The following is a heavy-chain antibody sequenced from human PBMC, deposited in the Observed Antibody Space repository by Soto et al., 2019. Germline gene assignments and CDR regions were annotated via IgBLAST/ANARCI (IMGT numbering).Heavy chain of an antibody. V-gene: IGHV4-39*01. CDR2: IYYSERTSYNSGST. Sequence: PSETLSLTCTVSGDSMTSSSYYWGWIRQPPGKGLEWIGSIYYSERTSYNSGSTYYSPSLTSRVTISGDTSKSQFSLKLSSVTAADTAVYYCARHTRNQFDPWGQGTLVTVSS. J-gene: IGHJ5*02. CDR1: GDSMTSSSYY. CDR3: ARHTRNQFDP.